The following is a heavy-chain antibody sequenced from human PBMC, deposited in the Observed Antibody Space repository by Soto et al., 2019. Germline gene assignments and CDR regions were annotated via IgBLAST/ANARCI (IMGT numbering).Heavy chain of an antibody. J-gene: IGHJ6*02. D-gene: IGHD3-3*01. CDR2: ISAYNGNT. Sequence: QVQLVQSGAEVKKPGASVKVSCKASGYTFTSYGISWVRQAPGQGLEWMGWISAYNGNTNDEQKLQGRVTMTTDTTTSTAYMVLRSLRSDDTAVYYWARRALNRVFGVVTQVSYGMDVWGQGTTVTVSS. CDR3: ARRALNRVFGVVTQVSYGMDV. V-gene: IGHV1-18*01. CDR1: GYTFTSYG.